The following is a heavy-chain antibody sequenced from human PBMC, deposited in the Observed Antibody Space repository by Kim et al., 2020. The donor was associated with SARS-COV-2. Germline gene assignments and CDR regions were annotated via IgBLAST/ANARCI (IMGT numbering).Heavy chain of an antibody. J-gene: IGHJ4*02. V-gene: IGHV3-66*01. Sequence: ADAMKRRFTISRDNSENALYLQMNGLGAEDAAVYYCSRVRAAARTTLFDYWGQGTLVTVSA. CDR3: SRVRAAARTTLFDY. D-gene: IGHD1-1*01.